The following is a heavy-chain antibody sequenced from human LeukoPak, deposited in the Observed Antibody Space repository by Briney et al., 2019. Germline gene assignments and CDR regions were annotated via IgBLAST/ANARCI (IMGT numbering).Heavy chain of an antibody. Sequence: GGSLRLSCAASGFTFSSYSMNWVRQAPGKGLEWVSYISGRDSTIYYADSVKGRFTISRDNARNSLYLQMNSLRVEDTAMYYCARDIRSYFDYWGQGTLVTVSS. V-gene: IGHV3-48*04. J-gene: IGHJ4*02. CDR1: GFTFSSYS. CDR3: ARDIRSYFDY. CDR2: ISGRDSTI.